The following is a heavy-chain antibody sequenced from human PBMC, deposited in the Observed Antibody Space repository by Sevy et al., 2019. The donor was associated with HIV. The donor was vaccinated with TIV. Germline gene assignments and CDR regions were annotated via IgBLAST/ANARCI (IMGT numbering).Heavy chain of an antibody. CDR3: ARRGAVTATDDY. D-gene: IGHD6-19*01. CDR2: ISYSGST. CDR1: GGSISSHY. Sequence: SETLSLTCTVSGGSISSHYLSWIRQPPGKGLEWIGYISYSGSTNYNPSLKSRVTISVDTSKNQFSLNLSSVTAADTAVYYCARRGAVTATDDYWGQGTLVTVSS. V-gene: IGHV4-59*08. J-gene: IGHJ4*02.